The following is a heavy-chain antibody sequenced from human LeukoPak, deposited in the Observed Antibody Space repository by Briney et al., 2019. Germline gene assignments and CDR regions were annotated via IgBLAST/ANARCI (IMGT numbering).Heavy chain of an antibody. V-gene: IGHV1-18*01. Sequence: ASVKVSCKASGYTFSSYHVSWVRQAPGQGLEWMGWINTYDGNTNYAQNFQGRVAMTTDTSTSTAYMELRSLRSDDTAVYYCARDFATWYFDYWGQGTLVTVSS. J-gene: IGHJ4*02. CDR2: INTYDGNT. D-gene: IGHD2-15*01. CDR1: GYTFSSYH. CDR3: ARDFATWYFDY.